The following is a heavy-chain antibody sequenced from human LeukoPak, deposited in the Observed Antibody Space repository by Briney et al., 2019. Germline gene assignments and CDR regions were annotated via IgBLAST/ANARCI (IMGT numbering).Heavy chain of an antibody. CDR3: ARYQVATYYFDY. V-gene: IGHV4-30-4*01. CDR1: GGSISSGDYY. J-gene: IGHJ4*02. CDR2: IYYSGST. Sequence: PSQTLSLTCTVSGGSISSGDYYWSWIRQPPGKGLEWIGYIYYSGSTYYNPSLKSRVTISVDTSKNQFSLKLSSVTAADTAVYYCARYQVATYYFDYWARGPWSPSPQ. D-gene: IGHD2-21*02.